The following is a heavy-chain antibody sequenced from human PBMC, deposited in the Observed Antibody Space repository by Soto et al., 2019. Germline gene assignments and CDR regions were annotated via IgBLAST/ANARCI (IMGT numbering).Heavy chain of an antibody. D-gene: IGHD4-17*01. CDR3: ARDYIPTVTTLFSEPIDS. CDR2: IWYDGSNK. CDR1: GFSFSSYG. J-gene: IGHJ4*02. V-gene: IGHV3-33*01. Sequence: GGSLRLSCAASGFSFSSYGMHWVRQAPGKGLEWVALIWYDGSNKYYADSVKGRFTISRDSSRNTLYLQMNSLRADDTAVYYCARDYIPTVTTLFSEPIDSWGQGTLVTVSS.